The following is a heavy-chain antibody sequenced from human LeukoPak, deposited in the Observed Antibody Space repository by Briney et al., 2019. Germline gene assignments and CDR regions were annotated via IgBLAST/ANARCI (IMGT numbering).Heavy chain of an antibody. D-gene: IGHD6-19*01. V-gene: IGHV4-59*08. J-gene: IGHJ4*02. CDR3: ARHFETYSGGWKSYFFDF. Sequence: SETLSLTCTVSGGSINSYYWSWIRQPPGQGLEWIGYIYYSGSTNYSSSLKSRVTISVDTSKNQFSLKLSSVTAADTAVYYCARHFETYSGGWKSYFFDFWGQGTLVTVSS. CDR2: IYYSGST. CDR1: GGSINSYY.